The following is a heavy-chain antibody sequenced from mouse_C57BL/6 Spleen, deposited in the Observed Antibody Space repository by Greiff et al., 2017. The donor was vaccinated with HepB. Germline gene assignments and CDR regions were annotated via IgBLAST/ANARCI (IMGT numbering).Heavy chain of an antibody. CDR3: AIPAYSVRRNAIDY. Sequence: QVQLQQSGAELVKPGASVKVSCKASGYTFTSYWMHWVKQRPGQGLEWIGRINPSDSDTNYNQKFKGKATLSADKSSSTASMQLSSLTSEDAAVYYCAIPAYSVRRNAIDYWGQGTSVTVSS. D-gene: IGHD1-1*01. CDR2: INPSDSDT. J-gene: IGHJ4*01. V-gene: IGHV1-74*01. CDR1: GYTFTSYW.